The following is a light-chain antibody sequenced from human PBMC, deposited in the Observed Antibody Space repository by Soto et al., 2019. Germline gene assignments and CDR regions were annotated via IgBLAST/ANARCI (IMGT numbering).Light chain of an antibody. Sequence: QSALAPPASVSGSPGQSITISCTGTSSDVGGYNYVSWYQQHPGKAPKLMIYEVSNRPSGVSNRFSGSTSGNTASLTISGLQAEDEADYYCSSSTRSSTLRCVFGTGTKVTV. CDR1: SSDVGGYNY. V-gene: IGLV2-14*01. CDR3: SSSTRSSTLRCV. CDR2: EVS. J-gene: IGLJ1*01.